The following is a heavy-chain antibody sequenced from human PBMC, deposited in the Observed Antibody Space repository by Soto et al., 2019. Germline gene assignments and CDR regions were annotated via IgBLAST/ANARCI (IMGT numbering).Heavy chain of an antibody. CDR2: SYDSGST. V-gene: IGHV4-30-2*01. D-gene: IGHD4-17*01. J-gene: IGHJ3*01. Sequence: QLQLQESGSGLVKPSQTLSLTCVVSGGSITSVGYSWHWIRQPPGQGLEWIGYSYDSGSTSYNPALKSRVTISVDRSKNQFSLKLSSVTAADTAVYYCASSGGDYGDSVAWGQGTMVTVSS. CDR1: GGSITSVGYS. CDR3: ASSGGDYGDSVA.